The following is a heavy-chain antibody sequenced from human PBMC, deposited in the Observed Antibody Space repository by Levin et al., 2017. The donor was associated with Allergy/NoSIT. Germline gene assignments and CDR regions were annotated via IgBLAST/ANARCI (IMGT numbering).Heavy chain of an antibody. V-gene: IGHV1-2*02. CDR3: ARSGDDSSGFYPYDN. CDR2: VNCNSGDT. J-gene: IGHJ4*02. D-gene: IGHD3-22*01. Sequence: ASVKVSCKAAGYTFTDYYMHWVRQAPGQGLEWMGWVNCNSGDTHYAQKVQGRVTMTTDTSTNTAYMELRSLRSDDTAVYYCARSGDDSSGFYPYDNWGQGTLVTVSS. CDR1: GYTFTDYY.